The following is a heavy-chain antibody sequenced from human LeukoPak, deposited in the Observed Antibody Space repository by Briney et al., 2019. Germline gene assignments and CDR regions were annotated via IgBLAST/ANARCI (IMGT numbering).Heavy chain of an antibody. J-gene: IGHJ4*02. V-gene: IGHV4-34*01. D-gene: IGHD5-12*01. Sequence: KPSETLSLTCAVYGGSFSGYYWSWIRQPPGKGLEWIGEINHSGSTNYNPSLKSRVTISVDTSKNQFSLKLSSVTAADTAVYYCAGGGYSGYDRLGYWGQGTLVTVSS. CDR2: INHSGST. CDR1: GGSFSGYY. CDR3: AGGGYSGYDRLGY.